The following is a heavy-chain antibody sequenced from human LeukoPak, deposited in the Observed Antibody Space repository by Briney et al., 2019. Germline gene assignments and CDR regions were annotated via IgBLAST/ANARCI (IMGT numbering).Heavy chain of an antibody. Sequence: PSETLSLTCAVSGGSISSSNWWSWVRQPPGKGLEWIGEIYHSGSTNYNPSLKSRVTISVNKSKNQFSLKLSSVTAADTSVYYCARGKAPIEVFVPRWFGAFDIWGQGTMVTVSS. V-gene: IGHV4-4*02. CDR3: ARGKAPIEVFVPRWFGAFDI. J-gene: IGHJ3*02. CDR2: IYHSGST. D-gene: IGHD3-10*02. CDR1: GGSISSSNW.